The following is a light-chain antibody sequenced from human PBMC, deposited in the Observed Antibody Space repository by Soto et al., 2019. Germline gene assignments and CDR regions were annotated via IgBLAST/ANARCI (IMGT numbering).Light chain of an antibody. CDR3: SSYTSSSTVV. V-gene: IGLV2-14*01. J-gene: IGLJ1*01. Sequence: QSVLTQPASVSGSPGQSITISCTGTSSDVGGYNYVSWYQQHPGKAPKLMIYEVSNRPSGVSNRFSGSKSGNTASLTISGLQAEDEADYYCSSYTSSSTVVFGTVTKLTVL. CDR1: SSDVGGYNY. CDR2: EVS.